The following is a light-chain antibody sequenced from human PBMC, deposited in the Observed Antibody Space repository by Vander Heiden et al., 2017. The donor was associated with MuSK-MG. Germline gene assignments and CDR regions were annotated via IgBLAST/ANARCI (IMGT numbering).Light chain of an antibody. Sequence: EIVLTQSPATLSVSPGERATLSCRASESISSNLAWYQQRPGRAPRLLIYGASTRATGIPARFSGSGSGTEFTLTISSLQSEDFAIYYCQQYNNWPSSFTFGHGTKVDIK. CDR1: ESISSN. CDR2: GAS. V-gene: IGKV3-15*01. J-gene: IGKJ3*01. CDR3: QQYNNWPSSFT.